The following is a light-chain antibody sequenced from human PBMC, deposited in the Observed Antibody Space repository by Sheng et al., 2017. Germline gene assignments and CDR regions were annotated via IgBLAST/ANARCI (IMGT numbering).Light chain of an antibody. CDR3: QQYNNWPPYS. CDR1: QSVSSN. Sequence: EVVMTQSPATLSVSPGERATLSCRASQSVSSNVAWYQQKPGLAPRLLIYGASSRATGFPARLSGSGSGTEFTLTITSLQSEDSAVYYCQQYNNWPPYSFGQGTKLEIK. CDR2: GAS. J-gene: IGKJ2*03. V-gene: IGKV3-15*01.